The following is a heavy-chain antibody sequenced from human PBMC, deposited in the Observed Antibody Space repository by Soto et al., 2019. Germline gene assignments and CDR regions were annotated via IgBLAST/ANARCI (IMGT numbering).Heavy chain of an antibody. D-gene: IGHD6-19*01. CDR2: ISGSGGST. V-gene: IGHV3-23*01. CDR3: AKGSGYSSGWYIFDY. J-gene: IGHJ4*02. CDR1: GFTFSSCA. Sequence: EVQLLESGGGLVQPGGSLRLSCAASGFTFSSCAMSWVRQTPGKGLEWVSAISGSGGSTYYADSVKGRFTISRDNSKNTLYLQMNSLRAEDTAVYYCAKGSGYSSGWYIFDYWGQGTLVTVSS.